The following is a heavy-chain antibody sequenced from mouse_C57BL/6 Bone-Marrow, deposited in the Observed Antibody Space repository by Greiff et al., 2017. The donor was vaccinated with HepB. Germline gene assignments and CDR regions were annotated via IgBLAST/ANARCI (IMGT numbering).Heavy chain of an antibody. CDR2: IYPGSGST. CDR3: AREAYYYGSSSDY. Sequence: QVQLQQPGAELVKPGASVKMSCKASGYTFTSYWITWVKQRPGQGLEWIGDIYPGSGSTNYNEKFKSKATLTVDTSSSTAYMRLSSLTSEDSAVYYCAREAYYYGSSSDYWGQGTTLTVAS. V-gene: IGHV1-55*01. CDR1: GYTFTSYW. J-gene: IGHJ2*01. D-gene: IGHD1-1*01.